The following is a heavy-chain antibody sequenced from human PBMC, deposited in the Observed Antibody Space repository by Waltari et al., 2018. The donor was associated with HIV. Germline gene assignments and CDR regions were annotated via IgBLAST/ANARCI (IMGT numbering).Heavy chain of an antibody. J-gene: IGHJ4*02. V-gene: IGHV4-59*08. CDR2: LYNGGST. Sequence: QVQLQESGPGLVKPSETLSLTCTVSGDSISSYYWSWIRQPPGKGLEWIGYLYNGGSTNYKPSLSSRLTISVDTSNNQVSLMLSSVTAADTAVYYCARLGGSSAPDYWSQGTLVTVSS. CDR1: GDSISSYY. D-gene: IGHD6-6*01. CDR3: ARLGGSSAPDY.